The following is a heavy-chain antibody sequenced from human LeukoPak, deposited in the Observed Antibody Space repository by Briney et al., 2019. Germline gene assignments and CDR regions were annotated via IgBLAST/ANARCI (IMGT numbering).Heavy chain of an antibody. J-gene: IGHJ4*02. CDR2: ISAYNGNT. CDR1: GYTFTSYG. V-gene: IGHV1-18*01. CDR3: ATDHCSGGSCYPDY. Sequence: GASVKVSCKASGYTFTSYGISWVRQAPGQGLEWMGWISAYNGNTNYAQKLQGRVTMTTDTSTSTAYMELRSLRSEDTAVYYCATDHCSGGSCYPDYWGQGTLVTVSS. D-gene: IGHD2-15*01.